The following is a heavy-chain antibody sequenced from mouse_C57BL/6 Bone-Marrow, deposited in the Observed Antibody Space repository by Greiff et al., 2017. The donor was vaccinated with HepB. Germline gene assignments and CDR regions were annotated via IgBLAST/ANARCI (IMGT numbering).Heavy chain of an antibody. CDR2: ISNGGGST. CDR3: ARQLYYYAMDY. CDR1: GFTFSDYY. V-gene: IGHV5-12*01. Sequence: EVQLVESGGGLVQPGGSLKLSCAASGFTFSDYYMYWVRQTPEKRLEWVAYISNGGGSTYYPDTVKGRFTISRDNAKNTLYLQMSRLKSEDTAMYYCARQLYYYAMDYWGKGTSVTVSS. J-gene: IGHJ4*01.